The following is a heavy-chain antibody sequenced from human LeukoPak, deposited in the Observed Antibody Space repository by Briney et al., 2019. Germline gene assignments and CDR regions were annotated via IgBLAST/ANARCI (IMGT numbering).Heavy chain of an antibody. Sequence: PGGSLRLSCAASGFTFSSYSMNWVRQAPGKGLEWVSSISSSSSYIYYADSVKGRFTISRDSSKNTLYLQMNSLRPEDTAVYYCANTLEVFAREYFHHWGQGTLVTVSS. CDR3: ANTLEVFAREYFHH. CDR1: GFTFSSYS. D-gene: IGHD3-10*02. CDR2: ISSSSSYI. V-gene: IGHV3-21*01. J-gene: IGHJ1*01.